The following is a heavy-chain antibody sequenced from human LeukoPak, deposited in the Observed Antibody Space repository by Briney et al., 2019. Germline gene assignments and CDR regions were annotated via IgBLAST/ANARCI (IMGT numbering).Heavy chain of an antibody. CDR1: GGSVSSGSYY. V-gene: IGHV4-61*01. CDR3: ASGGTDFENWFDP. J-gene: IGHJ5*02. Sequence: SETLSLTCTVSGGSVSSGSYYWSWIRQPPGKGLEWVGYIYHSGSTNYNPSLKSRVTISVDTSKNQFSLKLSSVTAADTAVYYCASGGTDFENWFDPWGQGTLVTVSS. D-gene: IGHD2/OR15-2a*01. CDR2: IYHSGST.